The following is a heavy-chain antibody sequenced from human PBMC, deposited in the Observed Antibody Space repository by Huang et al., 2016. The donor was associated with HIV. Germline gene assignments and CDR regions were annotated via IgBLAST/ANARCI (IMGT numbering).Heavy chain of an antibody. J-gene: IGHJ4*02. D-gene: IGHD4-4*01. CDR3: ARVVYSLYYFDY. CDR1: GYTFTTYY. V-gene: IGHV1-2*02. Sequence: QVQLVQSGAEVKKPGASVKVSCKASGYTFTTYYMHWVRQAPGQGREWMGCINPNSGGTNYAQKCQGRVTMTRDTSISTAYMELSRLRFDDSAVYYCARVVYSLYYFDYWGQGTLVTVSS. CDR2: INPNSGGT.